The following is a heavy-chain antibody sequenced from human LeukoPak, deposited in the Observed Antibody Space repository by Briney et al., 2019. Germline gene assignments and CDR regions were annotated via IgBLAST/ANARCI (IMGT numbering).Heavy chain of an antibody. CDR1: GYTFTSHW. D-gene: IGHD1-26*01. Sequence: GESLKISCKGSGYTFTSHWIGWVRQMPGKGLEWMALTYPGDSRTIYSPSFQGQVTISADKSISTADLQWSSLKASDSAMYHCAGRGVGVTTDYWGQGTLVTVSS. J-gene: IGHJ4*02. CDR2: TYPGDSRT. CDR3: AGRGVGVTTDY. V-gene: IGHV5-51*01.